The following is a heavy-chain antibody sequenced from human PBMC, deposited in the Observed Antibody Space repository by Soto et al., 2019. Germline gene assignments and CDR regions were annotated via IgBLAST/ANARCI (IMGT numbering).Heavy chain of an antibody. J-gene: IGHJ4*02. D-gene: IGHD3-10*01. CDR1: GGSFIYYY. V-gene: IGHV4-34*01. CDR3: TRGRLYYDSGTYAN. CDR2: ISPSGTT. Sequence: SETLSLTCAVYGGSFIYYYCSCVRHSPGKWLEWIGEISPSGTTKYNPSLKSRVIISMHTSTNQFSLYLSSVTAADTAVYYCTRGRLYYDSGTYANWAQGTLVTVSS.